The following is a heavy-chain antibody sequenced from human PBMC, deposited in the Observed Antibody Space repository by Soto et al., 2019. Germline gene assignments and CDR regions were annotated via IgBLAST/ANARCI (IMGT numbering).Heavy chain of an antibody. CDR3: ARDGPYCSSTSCYFDY. D-gene: IGHD2-2*01. J-gene: IGHJ4*02. CDR2: IYHSGST. Sequence: PSETLSLTCAVSGYSISSGYYWGWIRQPPGKGLEWIGRIYHSGSTYYNRSLKSRVTISVDTSKNQFSLKLSSVTAADTAVYYCARDGPYCSSTSCYFDYWGQGTLVTVSS. V-gene: IGHV4-38-2*02. CDR1: GYSISSGYY.